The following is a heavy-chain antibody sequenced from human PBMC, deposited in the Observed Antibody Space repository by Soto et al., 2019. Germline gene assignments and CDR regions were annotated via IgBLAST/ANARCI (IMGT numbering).Heavy chain of an antibody. CDR1: GGSFSGYY. D-gene: IGHD5-12*01. CDR2: INHSGST. V-gene: IGHV4-34*01. Sequence: PSETLSLTCAVYGGSFSGYYWSWIRQPPGKGLEWIGEINHSGSTNYNPSPKSRVTISVDTSKNQFSLKLSSVTAADTAVYYCARGRRGLRYYYYGMDVWGQGTTVTVSS. J-gene: IGHJ6*02. CDR3: ARGRRGLRYYYYGMDV.